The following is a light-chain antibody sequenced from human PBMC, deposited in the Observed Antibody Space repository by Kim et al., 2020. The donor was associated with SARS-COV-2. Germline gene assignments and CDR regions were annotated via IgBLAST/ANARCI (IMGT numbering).Light chain of an antibody. CDR2: GAS. CDR3: QQYNNWPSGT. CDR1: QGVNRH. V-gene: IGKV3-15*01. J-gene: IGKJ2*01. Sequence: VYPGERAPLPRRAQQGVNRHLARYQPKTGQAPRPPNYGASTKATGIPARFSGSGSGKKFPLPLGSLQSEDFAVYYCQQYNNWPSGTFGQGTKLEI.